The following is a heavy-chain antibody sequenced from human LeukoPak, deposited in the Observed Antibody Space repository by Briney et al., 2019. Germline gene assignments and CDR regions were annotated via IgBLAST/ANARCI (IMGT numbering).Heavy chain of an antibody. CDR2: SYSAGAT. V-gene: IGHV3-53*01. CDR1: GFTVSSNL. D-gene: IGHD3-3*02. J-gene: IGHJ4*02. CDR3: ARGASRISWPGIDY. Sequence: GGSLRLSCAASGFTVSSNLMTWVRQSPGRGLEWLSSSYSAGATYYADSVKGRFTISRDHSNNSVSLQMTNLRVEDTAIYYCARGASRISWPGIDYWSQGTLVTVSS.